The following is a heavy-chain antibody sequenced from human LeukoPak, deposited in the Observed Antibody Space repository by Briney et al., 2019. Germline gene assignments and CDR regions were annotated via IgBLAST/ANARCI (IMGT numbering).Heavy chain of an antibody. CDR3: ARLTGYSSESWFDP. Sequence: SETLSLTCTVSGGSISNYYWSWIRQPPGKGLEWIGCIYYTGSTNYNPSLKSRVTISLDTSKNQFSLKLSSVTAADTAVYYCARLTGYSSESWFDPWGQGTLVTVSS. J-gene: IGHJ5*02. CDR1: GGSISNYY. V-gene: IGHV4-59*01. D-gene: IGHD3-9*01. CDR2: IYYTGST.